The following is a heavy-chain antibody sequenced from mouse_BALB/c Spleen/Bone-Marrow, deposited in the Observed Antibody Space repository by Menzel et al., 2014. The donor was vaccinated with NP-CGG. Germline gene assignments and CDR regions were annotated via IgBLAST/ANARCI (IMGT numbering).Heavy chain of an antibody. CDR2: IDPSTGHT. V-gene: IGHV1-7*01. CDR1: GFPFTTYW. CDR3: ARPYRYDKEFAY. Sequence: QVQLQQSGAELAKPGASVKMSCKASGFPFTTYWMHWFKQRPGQGLEWIGYIDPSTGHTGYNRNFKDKATLTADKSSSTAYMQLSSLTSEDSAVYYCARPYRYDKEFAYWGQGTLVTVSA. J-gene: IGHJ3*01. D-gene: IGHD2-14*01.